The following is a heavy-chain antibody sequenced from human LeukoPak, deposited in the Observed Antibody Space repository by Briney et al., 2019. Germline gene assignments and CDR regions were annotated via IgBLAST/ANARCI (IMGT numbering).Heavy chain of an antibody. V-gene: IGHV4-34*01. D-gene: IGHD2-21*02. CDR3: ARAQHIVVVTATNWFDP. J-gene: IGHJ5*02. CDR1: GGSFSGYY. CDR2: INHSGST. Sequence: SETLSLTCAVYGGSFSGYYWSWIRQPPGKGPEWIGEINHSGSTNYNPSLKSRVTISVDTSKNQFSLKLSSVTAADTAVYYCARAQHIVVVTATNWFDPWGQGTLVTVSS.